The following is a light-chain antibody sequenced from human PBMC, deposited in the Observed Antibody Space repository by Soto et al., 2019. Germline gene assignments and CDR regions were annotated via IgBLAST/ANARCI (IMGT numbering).Light chain of an antibody. Sequence: TQSPGTLSLSPGERATLSCRASQSVSSSYLAWYQQKPGQAPRLLIYDASNRATGIPARFSGSGSGTEFTLSISSLQSEDFAVYYCKQYKEWPPFTFGQGTRLEI. CDR2: DAS. J-gene: IGKJ5*01. V-gene: IGKV3D-15*01. CDR1: QSVSSSY. CDR3: KQYKEWPPFT.